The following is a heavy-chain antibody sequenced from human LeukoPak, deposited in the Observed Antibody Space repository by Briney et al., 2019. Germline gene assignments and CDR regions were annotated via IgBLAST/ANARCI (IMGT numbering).Heavy chain of an antibody. V-gene: IGHV4-59*01. CDR2: INYRGST. CDR3: ARSRSGYSYDHAAFEI. Sequence: SETLSLTCTVSGDSISTYYWSWIRQPPGKGLEWIAYINYRGSTTYNPSLRSRVTISVDTSRNQFSLKLSSVTAADTAVYYCARSRSGYSYDHAAFEIWGQGTIVTVSS. D-gene: IGHD5-18*01. J-gene: IGHJ3*02. CDR1: GDSISTYY.